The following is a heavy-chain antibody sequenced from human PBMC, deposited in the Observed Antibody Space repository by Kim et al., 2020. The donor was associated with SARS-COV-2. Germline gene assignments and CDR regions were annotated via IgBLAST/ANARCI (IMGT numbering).Heavy chain of an antibody. CDR2: IYHSGST. CDR1: GYSISSGYY. Sequence: SETLSLTCTVSGYSISSGYYWGWIRQPPGKGLEWIGSIYHSGSTYYNPSLKSRVTISVDTSKNQFSLKLSSVTAADTAVYYCARVVWDILVSSAFDYWGQGTLVTVSS. V-gene: IGHV4-38-2*02. CDR3: ARVVWDILVSSAFDY. D-gene: IGHD2-15*01. J-gene: IGHJ4*02.